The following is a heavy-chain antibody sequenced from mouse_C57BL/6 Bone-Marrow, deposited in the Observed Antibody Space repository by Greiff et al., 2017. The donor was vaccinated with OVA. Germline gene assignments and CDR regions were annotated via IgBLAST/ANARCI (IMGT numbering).Heavy chain of an antibody. CDR2: IWRGGST. J-gene: IGHJ1*03. V-gene: IGHV2-5*01. Sequence: VQRVESGPGLVQPSQSLSITCTVSGFSLTSYGVHWVRQSPGKGLEWLGVIWRGGSTDYNAAFMSRLSITKDNSKSQVFFKMNSLQADDTAIYYCAKRGTTVVAPGYFDVWGTGTTVTVSS. CDR1: GFSLTSYG. D-gene: IGHD1-1*01. CDR3: AKRGTTVVAPGYFDV.